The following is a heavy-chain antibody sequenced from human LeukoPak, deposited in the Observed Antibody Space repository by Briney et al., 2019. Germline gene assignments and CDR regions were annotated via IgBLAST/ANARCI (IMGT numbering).Heavy chain of an antibody. CDR3: TSYGGMSQYDTSGYSFDY. CDR1: GYSFTNYW. CDR2: IYPGDSDT. D-gene: IGHD3-22*01. V-gene: IGHV5-51*01. Sequence: GESLKISCKGSGYSFTNYWIGWVRQMPGKGLEWMGIIYPGDSDTRYSPSFQGQVTISTDKSVSTAYLQWSSLKASDTAIYYCTSYGGMSQYDTSGYSFDYWGQGTLVTVSS. J-gene: IGHJ4*02.